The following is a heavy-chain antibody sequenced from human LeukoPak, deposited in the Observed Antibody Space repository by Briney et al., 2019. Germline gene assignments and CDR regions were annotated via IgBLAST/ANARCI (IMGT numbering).Heavy chain of an antibody. V-gene: IGHV3-7*01. J-gene: IGHJ4*02. CDR1: GFTFSSYW. D-gene: IGHD3-9*01. CDR3: ARAGYYDILTGLDY. CDR2: IKQDGSEK. Sequence: GGSLRLSCAASGFTFSSYWMSWVRQAPGKGLEWVANIKQDGSEKYYVDSVKGRFTISRDNAKNSLYLQMNSLRAEDTAVYYCARAGYYDILTGLDYWGQGTLVTVSS.